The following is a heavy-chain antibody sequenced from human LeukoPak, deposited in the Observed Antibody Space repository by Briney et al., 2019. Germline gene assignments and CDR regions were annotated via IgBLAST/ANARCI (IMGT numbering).Heavy chain of an antibody. J-gene: IGHJ5*02. CDR3: ARASTDEDRVLRYFDWFIPNSFDP. V-gene: IGHV3-33*01. CDR1: GFTFSSYG. Sequence: GRSLRLSCAASGFTFSSYGMHWVRQAPGKGLEWVAVIWYDGSNKYYADSVKGRFTISRDNAKNSLYLQMNSLRAEDTAVYYCARASTDEDRVLRYFDWFIPNSFDPWGQGTLVTVSS. CDR2: IWYDGSNK. D-gene: IGHD3-9*01.